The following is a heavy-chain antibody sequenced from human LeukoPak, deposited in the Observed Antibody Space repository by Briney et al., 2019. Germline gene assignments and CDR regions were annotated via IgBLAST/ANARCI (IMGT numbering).Heavy chain of an antibody. V-gene: IGHV1-69*04. CDR3: ARGRGDRSSWYYFDY. CDR2: IIPILGIA. J-gene: IGHJ4*02. D-gene: IGHD6-13*01. Sequence: ASVKVSCKASGGTFSSYAISWVRQAPGQGLEWMGRIIPILGIANYAQKFQGRVTITADKSTSTAYMELSSLGSEDTAVYYCARGRGDRSSWYYFDYWGQGTLVTVSS. CDR1: GGTFSSYA.